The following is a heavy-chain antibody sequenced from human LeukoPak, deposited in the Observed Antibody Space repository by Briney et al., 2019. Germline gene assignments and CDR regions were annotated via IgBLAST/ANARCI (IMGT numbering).Heavy chain of an antibody. D-gene: IGHD2-15*01. J-gene: IGHJ5*02. CDR3: ARGLVVVAATGWFDP. CDR2: INPNSGGT. Sequence: ASVKVSCKASGYTFTGYYMHWVRQAPGQGLEWMGWINPNSGGTNYAQKFQGRVTMTRDTSTSTAYMELSRLRSDDTAVYYCARGLVVVAATGWFDPWGQGTLVTVSS. CDR1: GYTFTGYY. V-gene: IGHV1-2*02.